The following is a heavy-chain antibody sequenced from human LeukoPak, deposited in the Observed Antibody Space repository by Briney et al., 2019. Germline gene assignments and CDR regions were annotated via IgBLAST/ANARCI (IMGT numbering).Heavy chain of an antibody. CDR3: ARDFTNVGARRRDAFDI. CDR2: IKQDGSEK. J-gene: IGHJ3*02. Sequence: GGSLRLSCAASGFTFSSYWMSWVRQAPGKGLEWVANIKQDGSEKYYVDSVKGRFTISRDNAKNSLYLQMNSLRAEDTAVYYCARDFTNVGARRRDAFDIWGQGTMVTVSS. V-gene: IGHV3-7*01. D-gene: IGHD1-26*01. CDR1: GFTFSSYW.